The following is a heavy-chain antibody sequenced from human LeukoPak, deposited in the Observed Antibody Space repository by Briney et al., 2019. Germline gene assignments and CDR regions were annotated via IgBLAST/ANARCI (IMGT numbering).Heavy chain of an antibody. CDR1: GGSISSYY. CDR3: ATEGVAAYDAFDI. D-gene: IGHD6-19*01. J-gene: IGHJ3*02. V-gene: IGHV4-59*01. CDR2: IYYSGST. Sequence: SETLSLTCTVSGGSISSYYWSWIRQPPGKGLEWIGYIYYSGSTNYNPSLKSRVTISVDTSKNQFSLKLSSVTAADTAVYYCATEGVAAYDAFDIWGQGTMVTVSS.